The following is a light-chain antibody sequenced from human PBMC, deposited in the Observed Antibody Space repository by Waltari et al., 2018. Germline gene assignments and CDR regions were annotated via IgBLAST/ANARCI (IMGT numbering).Light chain of an antibody. V-gene: IGLV3-25*03. J-gene: IGLJ2*01. CDR1: ALPKKY. CDR3: LSPETRGSWV. Sequence: SYELTQSPSVSLSPGQTARITCSGDALPKKYVYWYQKKPGQAPVLIIFKDRVSASGIPEGFSGSTSGTTVTLTITGVQAEDEADYYCLSPETRGSWVFGGGTKLTVL. CDR2: KDR.